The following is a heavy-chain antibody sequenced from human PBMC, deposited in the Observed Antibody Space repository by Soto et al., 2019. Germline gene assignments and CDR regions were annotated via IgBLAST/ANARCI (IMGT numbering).Heavy chain of an antibody. V-gene: IGHV4-31*03. CDR2: IYYSGST. Sequence: KASETLSLTCTVSGGSISSGGYYWSWIRQHPGKGLEWIGYIYYSGSTNYNPSLKSRVTISADTSKSQFSLKLSSVTAADSAVYYCGRDFRGCSSRNWCPLSYFYYDGMDVWGQGTTVTVSS. J-gene: IGHJ6*02. CDR1: GGSISSGGYY. D-gene: IGHD2-2*01. CDR3: GRDFRGCSSRNWCPLSYFYYDGMDV.